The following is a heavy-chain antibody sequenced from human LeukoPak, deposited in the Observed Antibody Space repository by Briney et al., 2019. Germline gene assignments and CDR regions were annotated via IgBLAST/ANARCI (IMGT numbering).Heavy chain of an antibody. CDR3: ASTLCSGDNCYFDYYYYMDV. V-gene: IGHV3-66*01. J-gene: IGHJ6*03. Sequence: GGSLRLSCAASGFTVSSNYMSWVRQAPGKGLEWVSVIYSGGSTYYADSVKGRFTISRDNSKNTLYLQMNSLRAEDTAVYYCASTLCSGDNCYFDYYYYMDVWGKGTTVTISS. D-gene: IGHD2-15*01. CDR1: GFTVSSNY. CDR2: IYSGGST.